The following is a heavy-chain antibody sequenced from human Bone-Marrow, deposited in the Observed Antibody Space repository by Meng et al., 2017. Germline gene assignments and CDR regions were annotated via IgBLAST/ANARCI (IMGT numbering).Heavy chain of an antibody. Sequence: QVQLVESGGGVVQPGRSLRLSCAASGFNFSSYAMNWVRQAPGKGLEWVAVISYDGSNKYYADSVKGRFTISRDNSKNTLYLQMNSLRAEDTAVYYCARDGRVGATDYWGQGTLVTVSS. D-gene: IGHD1-26*01. CDR1: GFNFSSYA. V-gene: IGHV3-30*01. CDR3: ARDGRVGATDY. J-gene: IGHJ4*02. CDR2: ISYDGSNK.